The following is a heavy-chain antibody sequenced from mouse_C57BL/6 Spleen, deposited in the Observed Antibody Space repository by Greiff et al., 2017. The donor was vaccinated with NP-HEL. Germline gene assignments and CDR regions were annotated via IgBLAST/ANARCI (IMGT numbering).Heavy chain of an antibody. V-gene: IGHV1-18*01. D-gene: IGHD6-1*01. J-gene: IGHJ4*01. CDR2: INPNNGGT. Sequence: VQLKESGPELVKPGASVKIPCKASGYTFTDYNMDWVKQSHGKSLEWIGDINPNNGGTIYNQKFKGKATLTVDKSSSTAYMELRSLTSEDTAVYYCARGGSQGYYAMDYWGQGTSVTVSS. CDR1: GYTFTDYN. CDR3: ARGGSQGYYAMDY.